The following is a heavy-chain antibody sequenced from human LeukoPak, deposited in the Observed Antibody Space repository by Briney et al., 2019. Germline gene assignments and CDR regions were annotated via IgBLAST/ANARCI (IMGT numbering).Heavy chain of an antibody. V-gene: IGHV3-9*01. D-gene: IGHD2-21*02. CDR1: GFTFSSYA. CDR2: ISWNSGSI. Sequence: GGSLRLSCAASGFTFSSYAMHWVRQAPGKGLEWVSGISWNSGSIGYADSVKGRFTISRDNAKNSLYLQMNSLRAEDTAVYYCARGLLFSSYYFDYWGQGTLVTVSS. J-gene: IGHJ4*02. CDR3: ARGLLFSSYYFDY.